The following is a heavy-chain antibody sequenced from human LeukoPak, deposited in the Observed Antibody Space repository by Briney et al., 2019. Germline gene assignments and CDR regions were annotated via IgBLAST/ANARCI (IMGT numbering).Heavy chain of an antibody. V-gene: IGHV3-23*01. CDR3: GRGGSSWLYFFEY. D-gene: IGHD6-13*01. Sequence: GGSLRLSCAASGFTFSTYAMSWVRQAPGKGLEWVSSISGDGGNTYLADSVKGRFTISRDNSKNTLYLQMNSLRAEDTALYYCGRGGSSWLYFFEYWGQGTPVTVSS. CDR2: ISGDGGNT. CDR1: GFTFSTYA. J-gene: IGHJ4*02.